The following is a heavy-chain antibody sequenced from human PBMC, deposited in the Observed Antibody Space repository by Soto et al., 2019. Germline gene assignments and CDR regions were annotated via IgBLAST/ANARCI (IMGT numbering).Heavy chain of an antibody. Sequence: QITLKESGPTLVKPTQTLTLTCTFSGFSLSTSGLGVGWIRQPPGKALEWLALIYWDDDKRYSPSLKSRLTITKDTSKTQVVLTMTNMDPVDTATYYCAQRPVSITGTTWFDPWGQGTLVTVSS. CDR2: IYWDDDK. CDR3: AQRPVSITGTTWFDP. J-gene: IGHJ5*02. V-gene: IGHV2-5*02. CDR1: GFSLSTSGLG. D-gene: IGHD1-20*01.